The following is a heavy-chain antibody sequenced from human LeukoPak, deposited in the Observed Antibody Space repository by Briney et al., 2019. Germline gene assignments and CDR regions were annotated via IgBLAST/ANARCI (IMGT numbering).Heavy chain of an antibody. CDR2: ISGRGDTI. CDR3: ARAPYYYGSGSSYFDY. V-gene: IGHV3-23*01. J-gene: IGHJ4*02. Sequence: PGGSLRLSCAASGFTFSTYAMSWVRQAPGKGLEWVSIISGRGDTIYYEDSVKGRFTISRDHSKSTVYVQMNSLRAEDTAVYYCARAPYYYGSGSSYFDYWGQGTLVTVSS. CDR1: GFTFSTYA. D-gene: IGHD3-10*01.